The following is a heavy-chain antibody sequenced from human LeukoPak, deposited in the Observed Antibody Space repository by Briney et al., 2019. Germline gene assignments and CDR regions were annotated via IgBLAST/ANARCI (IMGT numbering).Heavy chain of an antibody. D-gene: IGHD6-19*01. CDR1: GFTFSSYG. Sequence: GGSLRLSCAASGFTFSSYGMHWVRQAPGKGLEWVSFISKSSSYTSYADSVKGRFTISRDNAKNSLYLQMNSLRAEDTAVYYCARGGIAVPGTNYWGQGTLVTVSS. CDR2: ISKSSSYT. CDR3: ARGGIAVPGTNY. J-gene: IGHJ4*02. V-gene: IGHV3-21*05.